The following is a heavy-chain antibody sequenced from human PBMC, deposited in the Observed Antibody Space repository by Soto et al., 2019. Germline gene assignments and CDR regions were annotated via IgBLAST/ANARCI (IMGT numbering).Heavy chain of an antibody. V-gene: IGHV1-69*13. Sequence: SVKVSCKASGGTFSSYAISWVRQAPGQGLEWMGGIIPIFGTANYAQKFQGRVTITADESTSTAYMELSSLRSEDTAVYYCATYDSSGYYLAPGAFDIWGQGTMVTVSS. J-gene: IGHJ3*02. D-gene: IGHD3-22*01. CDR3: ATYDSSGYYLAPGAFDI. CDR1: GGTFSSYA. CDR2: IIPIFGTA.